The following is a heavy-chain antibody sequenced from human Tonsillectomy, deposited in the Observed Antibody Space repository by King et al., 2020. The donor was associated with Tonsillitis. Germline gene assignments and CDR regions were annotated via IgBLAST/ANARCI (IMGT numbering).Heavy chain of an antibody. CDR2: ISYDGSNK. D-gene: IGHD3-22*01. CDR3: AKCPTKFYDSSGYWFGNWYFDL. J-gene: IGHJ2*01. Sequence: VQLVESGGGVVQPGRSLRLSCAASGFTFSSYGMHWVRQAPGKGLEWVAVISYDGSNKYYADSVKGRFTISRDNSKNTLYLKMNSLRAEDTAEYYCAKCPTKFYDSSGYWFGNWYFDLWGRGTLVTISS. V-gene: IGHV3-30*18. CDR1: GFTFSSYG.